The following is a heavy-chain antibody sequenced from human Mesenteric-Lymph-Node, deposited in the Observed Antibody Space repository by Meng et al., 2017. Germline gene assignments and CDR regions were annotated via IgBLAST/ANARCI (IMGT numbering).Heavy chain of an antibody. CDR3: ASSDYYRSDY. J-gene: IGHJ4*02. CDR2: TSHSGST. V-gene: IGHV4-30-4*01. CDR1: GASISSGDYY. D-gene: IGHD3-22*01. Sequence: QVQLQGWGPGLVKLSQTLSLTCTFSGASISSGDYYWSWVRQPPGKGLEWIGETSHSGSTNYSPSLKSRVTISLDKSKNQLSLKLNSVTAADTAVYYCASSDYYRSDYWGQGTLVTVSS.